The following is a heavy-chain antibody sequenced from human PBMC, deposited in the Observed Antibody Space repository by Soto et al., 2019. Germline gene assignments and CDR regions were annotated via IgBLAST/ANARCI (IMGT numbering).Heavy chain of an antibody. CDR1: GGSISSYY. D-gene: IGHD2-15*01. Sequence: SETLSLTCTVSGGSISSYYWSWIRQPPGKGLEWIGYIYYSGSTNYNPSLKSRVTISVDTSKNQFSLKLSSVTAADTAVYYCARQPPTEYCCGGSCYPDDASVIWGQGTIVTVS. CDR2: IYYSGST. V-gene: IGHV4-59*08. CDR3: ARQPPTEYCCGGSCYPDDASVI. J-gene: IGHJ3*02.